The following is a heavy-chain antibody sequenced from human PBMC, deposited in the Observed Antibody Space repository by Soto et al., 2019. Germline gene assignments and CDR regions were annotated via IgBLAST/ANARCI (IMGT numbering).Heavy chain of an antibody. V-gene: IGHV1-24*01. CDR3: ATEAGYCTNGVCSVRGMDV. Sequence: ASVKVSCKVSGYTLTELSMHWVRQAPGKGLEWMGGFDPEDGETIYAQKFQGRVTMTEDTSTDTAYMELSSLRSEDTAVYYCATEAGYCTNGVCSVRGMDVWGQGTTVTVSS. CDR2: FDPEDGET. D-gene: IGHD2-8*01. CDR1: GYTLTELS. J-gene: IGHJ6*02.